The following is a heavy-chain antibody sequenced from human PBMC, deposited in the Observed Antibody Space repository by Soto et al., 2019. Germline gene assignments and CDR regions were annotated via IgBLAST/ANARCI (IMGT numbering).Heavy chain of an antibody. V-gene: IGHV1-2*04. Sequence: ASVKVSCKASGYTFTGYYMHWVRQAPGQGLEWMGWINPNSGGTNYAQKFQGWVTMTRDTSISTAYMELSRLRSDDTAVYYCARDAGYSSSWSYYGMDVWGQGTTVTVSS. D-gene: IGHD6-13*01. CDR2: INPNSGGT. CDR3: ARDAGYSSSWSYYGMDV. CDR1: GYTFTGYY. J-gene: IGHJ6*02.